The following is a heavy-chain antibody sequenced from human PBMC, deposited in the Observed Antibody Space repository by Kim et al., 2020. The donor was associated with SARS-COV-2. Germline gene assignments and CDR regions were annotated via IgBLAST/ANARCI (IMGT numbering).Heavy chain of an antibody. CDR2: INAGTDET. CDR1: GFTFTAYL. Sequence: ASVKVSCKASGFTFTAYLFHWVRQAPGQGLEWMGWINAGTDETKYSPKFQGRVTISGDTSASTVYMELSGLRSEDTAIYYCVREEGINDYTEYGNTWFDPWGRETLVTVSS. J-gene: IGHJ5*02. V-gene: IGHV1-3*01. CDR3: VREEGINDYTEYGNTWFDP. D-gene: IGHD4-4*01.